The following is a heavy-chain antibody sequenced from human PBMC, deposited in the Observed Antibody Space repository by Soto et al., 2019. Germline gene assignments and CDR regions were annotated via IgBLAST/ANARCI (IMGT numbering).Heavy chain of an antibody. CDR1: GGSISSSSYY. V-gene: IGHV4-39*01. Sequence: QLQLQESGPGLVKPSETLSLTCTVSGGSISSSSYYWGWIRQPPGKGLEWIGSIYYSGSTYYNPSLKSRVTISVDTSKNQFSLKLSSVTAADTAVYYCASRVTMVRGGTDAFDIWGQGTMVTVSS. J-gene: IGHJ3*02. D-gene: IGHD3-10*01. CDR2: IYYSGST. CDR3: ASRVTMVRGGTDAFDI.